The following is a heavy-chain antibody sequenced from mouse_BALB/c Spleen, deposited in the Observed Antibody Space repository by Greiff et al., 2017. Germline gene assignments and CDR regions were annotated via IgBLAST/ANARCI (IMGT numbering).Heavy chain of an antibody. V-gene: IGHV3-6*02. D-gene: IGHD2-3*01. J-gene: IGHJ2*01. CDR2: ISYDGSN. Sequence: EVHLVESGPGLVKPSQSLSLTCSVTGYSITSGYYWNWIRQFPGNKLEWMGYISYDGSNNYNPSLKNRISITRDTSKNQFFLKLNSVTTEDTATYYCAKFYDYYFDYWGQGTTLTVSS. CDR1: GYSITSGYY. CDR3: AKFYDYYFDY.